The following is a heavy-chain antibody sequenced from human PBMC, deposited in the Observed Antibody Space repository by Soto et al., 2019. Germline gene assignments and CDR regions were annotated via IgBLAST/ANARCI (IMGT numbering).Heavy chain of an antibody. J-gene: IGHJ5*01. CDR1: GYTFANYA. CDR3: ARSPPPLGRFDS. V-gene: IGHV1-3*01. CDR2: INGGSGST. Sequence: ASVKVSCKASGYTFANYAMQWVRQAPGQRLEWMGWINGGSGSTRYSQNFQGRLTITRDSSANTVYMELSSLRSGDTAIYYCARSPPPLGRFDSWGQGNLVTVS.